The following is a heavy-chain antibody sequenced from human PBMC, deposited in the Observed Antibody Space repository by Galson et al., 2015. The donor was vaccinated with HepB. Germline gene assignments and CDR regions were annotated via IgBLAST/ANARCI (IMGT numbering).Heavy chain of an antibody. J-gene: IGHJ4*02. CDR3: ARDRGAYYYHPFDY. CDR1: GGTFSSYT. Sequence: SVKVSCKASGGTFSSYTISWVRQAPGQGLEWMGWINAGNGNTKYSQKFQGRVTITRDTSASTAYMELSSLRSEDTAVYYCARDRGAYYYHPFDYWGQGTLVTVSS. V-gene: IGHV1-3*01. D-gene: IGHD3-10*01. CDR2: INAGNGNT.